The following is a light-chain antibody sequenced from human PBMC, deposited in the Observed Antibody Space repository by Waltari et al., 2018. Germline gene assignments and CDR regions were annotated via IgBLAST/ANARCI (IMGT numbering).Light chain of an antibody. CDR3: QKYNSAPRT. J-gene: IGKJ1*01. V-gene: IGKV1-27*01. CDR2: AAP. CDR1: QGVRNY. Sequence: DIQMTQSPSSLSSSVGDRVTITFRASQGVRNYLAWYQQKPGKVPKLLIYAAPTLQSGVPSRFSGSGSGTDFTLTISSLQPEDVATYYCQKYNSAPRTFGQGTKVEIK.